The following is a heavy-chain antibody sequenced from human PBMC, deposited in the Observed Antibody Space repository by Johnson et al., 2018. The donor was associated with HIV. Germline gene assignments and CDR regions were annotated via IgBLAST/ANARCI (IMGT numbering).Heavy chain of an antibody. D-gene: IGHD3-3*01. Sequence: QVQLVESGGGVVQPGRSLRLSCAASGFTFSSYGMHWVRQAPGKGLEWVAVIRYDGSNKYYADSVKGLFTISRDNSKNTLYLQMNSLRAEDTAVYYCAAYYDFWSGSYTSGFDIWGQGTMVTVSS. CDR3: AAYYDFWSGSYTSGFDI. V-gene: IGHV3-33*08. CDR1: GFTFSSYG. J-gene: IGHJ3*02. CDR2: IRYDGSNK.